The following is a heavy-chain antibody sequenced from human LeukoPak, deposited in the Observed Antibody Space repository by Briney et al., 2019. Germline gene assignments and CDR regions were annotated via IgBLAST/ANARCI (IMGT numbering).Heavy chain of an antibody. V-gene: IGHV3-7*01. D-gene: IGHD1-26*01. CDR2: IKQDGSTK. CDR3: ARDTDGSLDY. J-gene: IGHJ4*02. Sequence: GGSLRLSCAAPGFTFTNSWMAWVRQAPGKGLEWVANIKQDGSTKHYADSLKGQFTISRDNPKNSLYLQMNSLRADDTAVYYCARDTDGSLDYWGQGILVTVAS. CDR1: GFTFTNSW.